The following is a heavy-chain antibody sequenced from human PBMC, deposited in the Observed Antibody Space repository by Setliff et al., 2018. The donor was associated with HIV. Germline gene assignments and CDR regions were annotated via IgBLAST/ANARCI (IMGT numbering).Heavy chain of an antibody. D-gene: IGHD3-22*01. CDR3: AREDSSYHYFDS. CDR1: GGSISDSH. V-gene: IGHV4-39*02. Sequence: PSETLSLTCTVSGGSISDSHWGWIRQPPGKGREWIGSIFYSGSANYNPSLTSPVTISVDTSKNQFSLKLRSVTAADTAVYWCAREDSSYHYFDSWGQGMLVTVSS. CDR2: IFYSGSA. J-gene: IGHJ4*02.